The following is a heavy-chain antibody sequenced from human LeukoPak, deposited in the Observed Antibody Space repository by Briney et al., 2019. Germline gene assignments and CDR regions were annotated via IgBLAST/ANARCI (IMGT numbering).Heavy chain of an antibody. Sequence: GGSLRLSCAASGFTFSSYEMYWVRQAPGKGLEWVSYISSSGGSIYYADSVKGRFTISRDNAKNSLHLQMNSLRAEDTAVYYCAKTYYDGAGSYYKFLDYWGQGTLVTVSS. CDR1: GFTFSSYE. D-gene: IGHD3-10*01. CDR3: AKTYYDGAGSYYKFLDY. J-gene: IGHJ4*02. V-gene: IGHV3-48*03. CDR2: ISSSGGSI.